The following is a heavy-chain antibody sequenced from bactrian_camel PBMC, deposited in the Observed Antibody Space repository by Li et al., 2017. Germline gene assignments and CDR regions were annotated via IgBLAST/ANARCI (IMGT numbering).Heavy chain of an antibody. V-gene: IGHV3S53*01. J-gene: IGHJ4*01. Sequence: QLVESGGGSVQPGESLTLSCAASGLTHNNKCMGWFRQAPGSQRETVATVDSNGVAKVAGSVKGRFTLSKDNAKNTLYLRMDNLKPEDTALYTCAAGQPRLIAGRIESCAHWGQGTQVTVS. D-gene: IGHD6*01. CDR3: AAGQPRLIAGRIESCAH. CDR2: VDSNGVA. CDR1: GLTHNNKC.